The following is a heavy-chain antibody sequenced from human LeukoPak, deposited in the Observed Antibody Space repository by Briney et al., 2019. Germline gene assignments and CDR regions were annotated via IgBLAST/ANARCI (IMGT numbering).Heavy chain of an antibody. J-gene: IGHJ3*02. CDR1: GGSINSHY. V-gene: IGHV4-59*11. D-gene: IGHD2-15*01. CDR2: IHNSGNI. CDR3: ATKVRGGFDI. Sequence: PSETLSLTCTVSGGSINSHYCNWIRQSPGKGLEWIGYIHNSGNINYNPSLKSRVTISVDTSKNQFSLKLSSVTAADTAIYYCATKVRGGFDIWGQGTMVIVSS.